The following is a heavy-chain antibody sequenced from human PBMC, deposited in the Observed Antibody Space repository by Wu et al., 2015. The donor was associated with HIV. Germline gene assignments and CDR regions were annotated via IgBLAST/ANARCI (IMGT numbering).Heavy chain of an antibody. D-gene: IGHD3-10*01. J-gene: IGHJ6*02. V-gene: IGHV1-69*05. Sequence: QVHLVQFGGEVKKPGSSVKVTCKASGDGFTSYAVSWVRQAPGQGLEWMGGINPLFGTTKFAQKFQGRLTITTDELRTTGYMELSSLKSEDTAVYYCARGRHFYGSETKLFYNYYYGLDFWGQGTTVTISS. CDR1: GDGFTSYA. CDR2: INPLFGTT. CDR3: ARGRHFYGSETKLFYNYYYGLDF.